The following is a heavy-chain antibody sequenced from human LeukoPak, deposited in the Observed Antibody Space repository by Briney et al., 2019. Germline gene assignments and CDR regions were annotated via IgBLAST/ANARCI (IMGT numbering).Heavy chain of an antibody. Sequence: GGSLRLSCAASGFTVSSNYMSWVRQAPGKGLEWVSVIYSGGSTYYADSVKGRFTISRDNSKNTLYLQMNSLRAEDTAVYYCAREATYYYGSGSYSPGLLTAWGQGTLVTVSS. D-gene: IGHD3-10*01. J-gene: IGHJ5*02. V-gene: IGHV3-66*01. CDR1: GFTVSSNY. CDR3: AREATYYYGSGSYSPGLLTA. CDR2: IYSGGST.